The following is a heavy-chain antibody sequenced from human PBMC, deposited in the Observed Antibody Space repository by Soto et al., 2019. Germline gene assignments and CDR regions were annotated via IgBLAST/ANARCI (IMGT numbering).Heavy chain of an antibody. J-gene: IGHJ6*02. CDR1: SGSFSGYY. D-gene: IGHD2-2*01. Sequence: XATLSLNSAVYSGSFSGYYWSGVRQPPGKGLEWIAEINHSVSTNYNPSLKSRVTISVDTSKNYFSLKLSFVTAADTAVYYCARALPVSRYCISIDCPRSGMDVWGQGTTVTVSS. V-gene: IGHV4-34*01. CDR2: INHSVST. CDR3: ARALPVSRYCISIDCPRSGMDV.